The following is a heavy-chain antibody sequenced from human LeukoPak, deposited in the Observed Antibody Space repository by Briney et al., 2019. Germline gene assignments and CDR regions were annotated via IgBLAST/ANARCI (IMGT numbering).Heavy chain of an antibody. CDR1: GYTFTDYY. CDR2: IDPDSGGT. Sequence: ASVKVSCKTSGYTFTDYYMHWVRQAPGQGLEWMGWIDPDSGGTSYAQKFQGRVTMTRDTSISTAYMELSRLRFDDTAVYYCARDGGDGYNAYYFDYWGQGSLVTVSS. J-gene: IGHJ4*02. CDR3: ARDGGDGYNAYYFDY. D-gene: IGHD5-24*01. V-gene: IGHV1-2*02.